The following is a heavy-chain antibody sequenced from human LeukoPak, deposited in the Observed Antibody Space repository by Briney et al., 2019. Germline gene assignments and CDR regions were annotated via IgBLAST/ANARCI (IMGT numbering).Heavy chain of an antibody. Sequence: PGGSLRLSCAASGFTFSSHYMNWVRQAPGKGLEWVSSISSSSSYIYYADSVKGRFTISRDNAQNSLYLQMNSLRAEDTAVYYCARSSGWYHRGPDYYYYYMDVWGKGTTVTVS. CDR1: GFTFSSHY. D-gene: IGHD6-19*01. CDR3: ARSSGWYHRGPDYYYYYMDV. J-gene: IGHJ6*03. V-gene: IGHV3-21*01. CDR2: ISSSSSYI.